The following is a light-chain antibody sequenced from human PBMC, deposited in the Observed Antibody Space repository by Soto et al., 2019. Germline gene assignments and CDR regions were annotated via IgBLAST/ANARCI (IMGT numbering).Light chain of an antibody. CDR2: GNS. CDR3: KSYDMSLSGSV. J-gene: IGLJ1*01. V-gene: IGLV1-40*01. CDR1: SSNIGAGYD. Sequence: QSVLTQAPSVSGAPGQRVTISCTGSSSNIGAGYDVHWYQQLPGTAPKLLIYGNSNRPSGVPDRFSGSKSGTSASLAITGLQAEDEADYYCKSYDMSLSGSVFGTGTKLTVL.